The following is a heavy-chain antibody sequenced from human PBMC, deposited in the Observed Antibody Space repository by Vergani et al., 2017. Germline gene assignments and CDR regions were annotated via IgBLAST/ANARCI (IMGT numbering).Heavy chain of an antibody. J-gene: IGHJ4*02. Sequence: QVQLQESGPGLVKPSETLSLTCTVSGYSISSGYYWGWIRQPPGKGLEWIGYIYYSGSTNYNPSLKSRVTISVDTSKNQFSLKLSSVTAADTAVYYCARGITMVRESPPYYFDYWGQGTLVTVSS. CDR3: ARGITMVRESPPYYFDY. CDR2: IYYSGST. V-gene: IGHV4-61*01. CDR1: GYSISSGYY. D-gene: IGHD3-10*01.